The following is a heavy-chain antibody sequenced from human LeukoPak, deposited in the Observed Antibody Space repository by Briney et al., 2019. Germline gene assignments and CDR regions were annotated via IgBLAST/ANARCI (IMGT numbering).Heavy chain of an antibody. CDR2: FDPEDGET. CDR1: GYTLTELS. Sequence: ASVKVSCKVSGYTLTELSMHWVRQAPGKGLEWMGGFDPEDGETIYAQKFQGRVTMTEDTSTDTAYMELSSLRSEDTAVYYCATSGGSYYYDSSGYSFGPWGQGTLVTVSS. J-gene: IGHJ5*02. CDR3: ATSGGSYYYDSSGYSFGP. D-gene: IGHD3-22*01. V-gene: IGHV1-24*01.